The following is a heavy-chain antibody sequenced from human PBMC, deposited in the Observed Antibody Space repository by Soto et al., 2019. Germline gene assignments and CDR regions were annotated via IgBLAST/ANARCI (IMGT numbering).Heavy chain of an antibody. D-gene: IGHD3-16*01. CDR2: ISYDGSNK. V-gene: IGHV3-30*18. CDR1: GFTFSSYG. Sequence: GGSLRLSCAASGFTFSSYGMHWVRQAPGKGLEWVAVISYDGSNKYYADSVKGRFTISRDNSKNTLYLQMNSLRAEDTAVYYCAKDRSVPRGRYCGMDVWGQGTTVTVSS. J-gene: IGHJ6*02. CDR3: AKDRSVPRGRYCGMDV.